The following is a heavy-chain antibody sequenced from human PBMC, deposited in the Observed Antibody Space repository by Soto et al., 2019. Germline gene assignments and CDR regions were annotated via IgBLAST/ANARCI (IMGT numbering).Heavy chain of an antibody. V-gene: IGHV1-69*13. CDR1: GGTFSSYA. Sequence: GASVKVSCKASGGTFSSYAISWVRQAPGQGLEWMGGIIPIFGTANYAQKFQGRVTITADESTSTAYMELSSLRSEDTAVYYCARGTRPSNYDILSSPYYYGMDVWGQGTTVTVSS. CDR3: ARGTRPSNYDILSSPYYYGMDV. J-gene: IGHJ6*02. D-gene: IGHD3-9*01. CDR2: IIPIFGTA.